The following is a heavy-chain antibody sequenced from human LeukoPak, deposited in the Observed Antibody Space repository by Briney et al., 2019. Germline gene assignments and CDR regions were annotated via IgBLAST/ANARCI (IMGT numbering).Heavy chain of an antibody. D-gene: IGHD3-3*01. Sequence: GGSLRLSCAASGFTFSNFVMSWVRQAPGKGLEWVSTISDTGLTTYYADSVKGRFTISRDNSENTLYLQMNSLRAEDTAVYYSATGQFGVLIIGYYYYYLDVWGKGTTVTVSS. V-gene: IGHV3-23*01. CDR3: ATGQFGVLIIGYYYYYLDV. J-gene: IGHJ6*03. CDR2: ISDTGLTT. CDR1: GFTFSNFV.